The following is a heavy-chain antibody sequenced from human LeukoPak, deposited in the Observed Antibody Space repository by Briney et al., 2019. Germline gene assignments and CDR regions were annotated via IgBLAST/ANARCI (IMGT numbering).Heavy chain of an antibody. J-gene: IGHJ1*01. D-gene: IGHD1/OR15-1a*01. Sequence: SETLPLTCAVSGGSISSSNWWSWVRQPPGKGLGWIGEIYHSGSTNYNPSLKSRVTISVDKSKNQFSLKLNSVTAADTAVYYCARSRVGTSVYFQHWGQGTLVTVSS. CDR3: ARSRVGTSVYFQH. CDR2: IYHSGST. CDR1: GGSISSSNW. V-gene: IGHV4-4*02.